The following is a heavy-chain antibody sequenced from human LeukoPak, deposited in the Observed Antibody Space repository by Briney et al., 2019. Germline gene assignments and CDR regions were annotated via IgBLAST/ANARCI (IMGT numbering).Heavy chain of an antibody. J-gene: IGHJ5*02. CDR3: ARTSYDFWSGVNWFDP. CDR2: IYPGDSDT. D-gene: IGHD3-3*01. V-gene: IGHV5-51*01. Sequence: GESLKISCKGSGYSFTSYWIGWVRQLPGKGLEWMGIIYPGDSDTRYSPSFQAQVTISADKSISTAYLQWSSLKASDTAMYYCARTSYDFWSGVNWFDPWGQGTLVTVSS. CDR1: GYSFTSYW.